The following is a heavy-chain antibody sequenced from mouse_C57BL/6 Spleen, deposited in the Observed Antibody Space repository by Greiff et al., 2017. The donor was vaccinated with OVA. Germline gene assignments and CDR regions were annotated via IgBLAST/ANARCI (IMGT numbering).Heavy chain of an antibody. D-gene: IGHD2-3*01. J-gene: IGHJ1*03. CDR1: GYAFSSSW. CDR2: IYPGDGDT. Sequence: QVQLQQSGPELVKPGASVKISCKASGYAFSSSWMNWVKQRPGKGLEWIGRIYPGDGDTNYNGKFKGKATLTADKSSSTAYMQLSSLTSEDSAVYFCARWLLRYFGVWGTRATVNVPS. CDR3: ARWLLRYFGV. V-gene: IGHV1-82*01.